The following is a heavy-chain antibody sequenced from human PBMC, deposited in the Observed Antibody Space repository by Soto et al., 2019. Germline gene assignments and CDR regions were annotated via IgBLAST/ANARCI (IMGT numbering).Heavy chain of an antibody. Sequence: QVQLVESGGGVVQPGRSLRLSCAASGFTFSSYGMHWVRQAPGKGLEWVAVIWYDGSNKYYEDSVKGRFTISRDNSKNTLYLQMNSLRAEDTAVYFCARFSSSWYGRIDYWGQGTLVTVSS. CDR3: ARFSSSWYGRIDY. V-gene: IGHV3-33*01. CDR1: GFTFSSYG. J-gene: IGHJ4*02. CDR2: IWYDGSNK. D-gene: IGHD6-13*01.